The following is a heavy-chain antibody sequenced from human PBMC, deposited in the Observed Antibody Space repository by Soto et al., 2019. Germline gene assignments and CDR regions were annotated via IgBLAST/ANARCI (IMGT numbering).Heavy chain of an antibody. V-gene: IGHV3-30*14. D-gene: IGHD2-15*01. Sequence: QVQLVESGGGVVQPGRSLRLSCAASGFTFSSYAMHWVHQAPGKGLEWVAVISYDGSNKYYADSVKGRFTISRDNSKNTLYLQMNSLRAEDTAVYYCARDNFYCSGGSCYGPYFDYWGQGTLVTVSS. J-gene: IGHJ4*02. CDR2: ISYDGSNK. CDR1: GFTFSSYA. CDR3: ARDNFYCSGGSCYGPYFDY.